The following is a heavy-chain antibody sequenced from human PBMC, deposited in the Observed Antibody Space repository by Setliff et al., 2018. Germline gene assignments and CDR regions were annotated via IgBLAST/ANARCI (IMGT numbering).Heavy chain of an antibody. V-gene: IGHV3-72*01. CDR3: ARVGKDSPGFLDY. D-gene: IGHD7-27*01. J-gene: IGHJ4*02. CDR1: GFTFSAYY. CDR2: IRRKSHGYTT. Sequence: LSLSCAASGFTFSAYYMDWVRQAPGKGLEWVGRIRRKSHGYTTEYGASAKGRFIISRDDTKSSVYLQMKGLKSEDTAVYYCARVGKDSPGFLDYWGQGTLVTVSS.